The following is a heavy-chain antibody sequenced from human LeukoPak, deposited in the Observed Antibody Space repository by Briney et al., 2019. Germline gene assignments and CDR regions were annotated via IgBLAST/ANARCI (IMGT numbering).Heavy chain of an antibody. CDR3: AKEDCSGGSCYSGRVDYYYGMDV. V-gene: IGHV3-30*02. D-gene: IGHD2-15*01. CDR2: IRYDGSNK. Sequence: GGSLRLSCAASGFTFSSYGMHWVRQAPGKGLEWVAFIRYDGSNKYYADSVKGRFTISRDNSKNTLYLQMNSLRAEDTAVYHCAKEDCSGGSCYSGRVDYYYGMDVWGQGTTVTVSS. CDR1: GFTFSSYG. J-gene: IGHJ6*02.